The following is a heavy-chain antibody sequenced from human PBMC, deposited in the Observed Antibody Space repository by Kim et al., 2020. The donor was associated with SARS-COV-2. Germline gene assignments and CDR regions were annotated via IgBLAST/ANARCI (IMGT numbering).Heavy chain of an antibody. V-gene: IGHV5-51*01. CDR3: ARRGGYSYGYWNESRHGFDP. Sequence: GESLKISCKGSGYSFTSYWIGWVRQMPGKGLEWMGIIYPGDSDTRYSPSFQGQVTISADKSISTAYLQWSSLKASDTAMYYCARRGGYSYGYWNESRHGFDPWGQGTLVTVSS. J-gene: IGHJ5*02. D-gene: IGHD5-18*01. CDR1: GYSFTSYW. CDR2: IYPGDSDT.